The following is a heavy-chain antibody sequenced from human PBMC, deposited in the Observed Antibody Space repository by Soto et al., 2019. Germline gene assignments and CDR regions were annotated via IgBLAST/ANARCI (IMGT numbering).Heavy chain of an antibody. CDR1: GGSISSYY. D-gene: IGHD4-17*01. CDR2: IYYSGST. Sequence: SETLSLTCTVSGGSISSYYWSWIRQPPGKGLEWIGYIYYSGSTNYNPSLKSRVTISVDTSKNQFSLKLSSVTAADTAVYYCSCQYPYGDPPDLHAPSSQRTLVT. V-gene: IGHV4-59*08. J-gene: IGHJ5*02. CDR3: SCQYPYGDPPDLHAP.